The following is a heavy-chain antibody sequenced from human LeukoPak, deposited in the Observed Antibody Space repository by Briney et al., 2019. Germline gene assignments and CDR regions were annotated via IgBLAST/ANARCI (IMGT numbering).Heavy chain of an antibody. V-gene: IGHV1-8*01. Sequence: GASVKVSCKASRYTFTNYDINWVRQATGQGLEWMGWMNPNSGNAGYAQRFQGRVTMTRNTSISTAYMELRSLTFDDTAIYYCARGLGSSSGRNYWGQGTLVTVSS. D-gene: IGHD6-6*01. CDR1: RYTFTNYD. CDR2: MNPNSGNA. J-gene: IGHJ4*02. CDR3: ARGLGSSSGRNY.